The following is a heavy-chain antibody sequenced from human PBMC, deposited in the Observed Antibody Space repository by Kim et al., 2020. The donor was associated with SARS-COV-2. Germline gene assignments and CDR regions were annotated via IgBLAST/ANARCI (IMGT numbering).Heavy chain of an antibody. V-gene: IGHV3-48*03. CDR1: GFTFSSYE. D-gene: IGHD2-15*01. J-gene: IGHJ4*02. Sequence: GGSVRLSCAASGFTFSSYEMNWVRQAPGKGLEWVSYISSSGSTIYYADSVKGRFTISRDNAKNSLYLQMNSLRAEDTAVYYCARDDCSGGSCLFDYWGQGTLVTVSS. CDR3: ARDDCSGGSCLFDY. CDR2: ISSSGSTI.